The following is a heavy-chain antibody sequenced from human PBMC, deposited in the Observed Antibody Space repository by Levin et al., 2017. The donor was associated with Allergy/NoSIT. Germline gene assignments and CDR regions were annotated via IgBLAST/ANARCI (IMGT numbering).Heavy chain of an antibody. CDR3: AKQLPSAGSDY. J-gene: IGHJ4*02. V-gene: IGHV3-23*01. CDR1: GFTFSSYA. CDR2: ISGGGAST. Sequence: GVSLRLSCAASGFTFSSYAMNWVRQAPGRGLEWVSAISGGGASTYYADSVKGRFTMSRDNSKNALYLQMNSLRAEDTAVYYCAKQLPSAGSDYWGQGTLVTVSS. D-gene: IGHD6-13*01.